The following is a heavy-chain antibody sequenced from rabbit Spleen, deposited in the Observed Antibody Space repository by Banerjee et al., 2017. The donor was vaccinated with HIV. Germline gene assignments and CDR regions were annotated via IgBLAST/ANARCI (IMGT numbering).Heavy chain of an antibody. J-gene: IGHJ4*01. CDR2: IDPVFGSA. V-gene: IGHV1S7*01. CDR1: GFDFTSYY. Sequence: QLKESGGGLVQPGGSLKLSCKASGFDFTSYYMSWVRQAPGKGLEWIGYIDPVFGSAYYASWVNGRFSISRENTQNTVSLQLNSLTAADTATYFCARDAGTGDYIDVYFSLWGPGTLVTVS. D-gene: IGHD8-1*01. CDR3: ARDAGTGDYIDVYFSL.